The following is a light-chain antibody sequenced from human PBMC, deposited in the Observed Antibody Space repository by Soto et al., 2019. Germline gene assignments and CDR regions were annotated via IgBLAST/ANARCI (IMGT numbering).Light chain of an antibody. CDR1: QSVTNNY. CDR2: GAS. CDR3: QQYGSSPLT. J-gene: IGKJ4*01. V-gene: IGKV3-20*01. Sequence: EIVLTQSPGTLSLSPGERATLSCRASQSVTNNYLAWYQQKPGQAPRLLIFGASSRAPGIPDRFSGSGSGTDFTLTISRLEPEDCAVYYWQQYGSSPLTFGGGTNVEIK.